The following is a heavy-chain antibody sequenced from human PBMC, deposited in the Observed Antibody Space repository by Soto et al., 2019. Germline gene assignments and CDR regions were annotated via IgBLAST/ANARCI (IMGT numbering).Heavy chain of an antibody. CDR3: ARVDSGRDCSSTSCYPYYYYGMDV. CDR2: IYYSGST. V-gene: IGHV4-59*01. Sequence: PSATLSLTCTVSGGSISSYYWSWIRQPPGKGLEWIGYIYYSGSTNYNPSLKSRVTISVDTSKNQFSLELSSVTAADTAVYYCARVDSGRDCSSTSCYPYYYYGMDVWGQGTTVT. J-gene: IGHJ6*02. D-gene: IGHD2-2*01. CDR1: GGSISSYY.